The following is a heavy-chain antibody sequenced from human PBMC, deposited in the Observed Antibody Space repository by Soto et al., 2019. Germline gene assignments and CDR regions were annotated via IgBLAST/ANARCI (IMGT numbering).Heavy chain of an antibody. CDR1: GFTFDDYT. J-gene: IGHJ3*02. V-gene: IGHV3-43*01. D-gene: IGHD3-10*01. CDR3: AKDFYFGSGRYTGSGAVDI. CDR2: ISWDGGST. Sequence: EVQLVESGGVVVQPGGSLRLSCAASGFTFDDYTMHWVRQAPGKGLVWVSLISWDGGSTYYADSVKGRFTISRDNSKKSLYLQRNSLRSEDTALYYCAKDFYFGSGRYTGSGAVDIWGQGTRVTVSS.